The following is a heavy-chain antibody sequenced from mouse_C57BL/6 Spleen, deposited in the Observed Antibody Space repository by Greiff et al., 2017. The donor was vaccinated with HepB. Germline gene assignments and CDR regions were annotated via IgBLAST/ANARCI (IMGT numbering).Heavy chain of an antibody. D-gene: IGHD2-5*01. J-gene: IGHJ1*03. Sequence: QVQLKQSGAELVRPGASVKLSCKASGYTFTDYYINWVKQRPGQGLEWIARIYPGSGNTYYNEKFKGKATLTAEKSSSTAYMQLSSLTSEDSAVYFWARYYSNGWYFDVWGTGTTVTVSS. CDR2: IYPGSGNT. CDR1: GYTFTDYY. CDR3: ARYYSNGWYFDV. V-gene: IGHV1-76*01.